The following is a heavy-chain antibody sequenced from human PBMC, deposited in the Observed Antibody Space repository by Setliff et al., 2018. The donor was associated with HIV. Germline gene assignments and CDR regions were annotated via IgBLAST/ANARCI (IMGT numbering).Heavy chain of an antibody. D-gene: IGHD2-21*01. CDR3: ARGVARQVVIDRWFDP. Sequence: SETLSLSCAVFGGSFSDFYWSWIRQPPGKGLEWIGEISYSGSTVYNPSLKSRVTMSVDASKNLVSLNLNSVTAADTAIYYCARGVARQVVIDRWFDPWGQGTPVTVSS. CDR2: ISYSGST. V-gene: IGHV4-34*01. CDR1: GGSFSDFY. J-gene: IGHJ5*02.